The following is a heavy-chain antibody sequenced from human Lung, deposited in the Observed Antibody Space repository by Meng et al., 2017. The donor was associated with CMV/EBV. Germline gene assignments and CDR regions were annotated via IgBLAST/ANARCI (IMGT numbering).Heavy chain of an antibody. CDR3: ARHHHSPTFDY. D-gene: IGHD1-14*01. V-gene: IGHV4-39*01. J-gene: IGHJ4*02. CDR2: VVYSGTT. Sequence: QLLDPGPGLVKPSETLSLTCTVSGGSTGSSSYYWAWIRQPPGEGLEWIGSVVYSGTTYYTSSLKSRVSISVDTSKNQFSLKLSSVTAADTAVYYCARHHHSPTFDYWGQGTLVTVSS. CDR1: GGSTGSSSYY.